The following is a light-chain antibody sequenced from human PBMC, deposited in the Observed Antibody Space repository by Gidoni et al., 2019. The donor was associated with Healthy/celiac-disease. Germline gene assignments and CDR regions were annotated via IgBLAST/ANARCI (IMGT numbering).Light chain of an antibody. CDR1: SSDVGSYNL. Sequence: QSALNQPASVSGSPGQSITIYCTGTSSDVGSYNLVSWYQQHPGKAPKLMIYEGSKRPSGVSNRFSGSKSGNTASLTISGLQAEDEADYYCCSYAGSSTFGVFGGGTKLTVL. J-gene: IGLJ2*01. CDR2: EGS. V-gene: IGLV2-23*03. CDR3: CSYAGSSTFGV.